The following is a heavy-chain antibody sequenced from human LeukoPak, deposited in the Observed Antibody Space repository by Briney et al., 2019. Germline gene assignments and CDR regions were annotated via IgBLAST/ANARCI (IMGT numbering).Heavy chain of an antibody. Sequence: GGSLRLSCAASGFTVSSNYMSWVRQAPGKGLEWLAFITYDGDNKYYADSMKGRFTVSRDNSKSTLYLQMNSLRTEDTAVYHCAKDLPPGRSFDYWGQGTLVTVSS. CDR2: ITYDGDNK. CDR3: AKDLPPGRSFDY. CDR1: GFTVSSNY. V-gene: IGHV3-30*18. J-gene: IGHJ4*02.